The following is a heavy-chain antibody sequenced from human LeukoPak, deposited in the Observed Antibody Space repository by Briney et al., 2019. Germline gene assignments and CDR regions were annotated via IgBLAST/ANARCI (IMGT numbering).Heavy chain of an antibody. Sequence: GASVKVSCKASGYTFTSYYMHWVRQAPGQGLEWMGIINPSGGSTSYAQKFQGRVTMTRDTSTSTVYMELRSLRSEDTAVYYCARAGRLDYYDSSGYFYFDYWGQGTLVTVSS. V-gene: IGHV1-46*01. CDR1: GYTFTSYY. J-gene: IGHJ4*02. D-gene: IGHD3-22*01. CDR2: INPSGGST. CDR3: ARAGRLDYYDSSGYFYFDY.